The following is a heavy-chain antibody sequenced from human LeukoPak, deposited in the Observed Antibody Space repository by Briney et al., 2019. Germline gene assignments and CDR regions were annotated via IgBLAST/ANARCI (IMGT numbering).Heavy chain of an antibody. CDR1: GGSITDYY. J-gene: IGHJ3*02. Sequence: SETLSLTCTVSGGSITDYYWGWIRQPPGKGLEWIGYDYYSGSSNYDPSLKSRVTISLDTSKNQFSLKMSSVTAADTAVYYCARDLKLDGSSGYYAFDIWGQGTMVTVSS. D-gene: IGHD3-22*01. V-gene: IGHV4-59*01. CDR2: DYYSGSS. CDR3: ARDLKLDGSSGYYAFDI.